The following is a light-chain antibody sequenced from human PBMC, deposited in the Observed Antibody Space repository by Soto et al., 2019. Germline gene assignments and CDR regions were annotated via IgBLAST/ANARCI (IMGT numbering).Light chain of an antibody. V-gene: IGKV3-11*01. CDR1: QSVSSY. CDR2: DTS. J-gene: IGKJ4*01. CDR3: QQRSKWPLT. Sequence: IVLTQSPATLSLSPGERATLSCRASQSVSSYLAWYQQKPGQAPRLLIYDTSNRATGIPARFSGSGSGTDFTLSISSLEPDDFAVYYCQQRSKWPLTFGGGTKVEIK.